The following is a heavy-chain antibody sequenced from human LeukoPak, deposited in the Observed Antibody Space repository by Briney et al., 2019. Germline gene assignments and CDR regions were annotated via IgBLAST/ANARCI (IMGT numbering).Heavy chain of an antibody. J-gene: IGHJ4*02. CDR2: ISSTSSTI. CDR1: GFTFSSYA. Sequence: GVLRLSCAASGFTFSSYAMNWVRQAPGKGLEWVSYISSTSSTIFYADSVKGRFTISRDNAKNSLYLQMNSLRAEDTALYYCAGAGDYWGQGTLVTVSS. V-gene: IGHV3-48*04. CDR3: AGAGDY.